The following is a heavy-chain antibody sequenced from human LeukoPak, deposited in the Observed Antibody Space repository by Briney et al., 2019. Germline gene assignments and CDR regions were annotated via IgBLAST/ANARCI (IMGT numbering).Heavy chain of an antibody. CDR3: AREPSGYSGYDPRPFDY. V-gene: IGHV1-69*06. CDR1: GGTFSSYA. Sequence: SSVKVSCKASGGTFSSYAISWVRQAPGQGLEWMGRIIPIFGTANYAQKFQGRVTITADKSTSTAYMELSSLRSEDTAVYYCAREPSGYSGYDPRPFDYWGQGTLVTVSS. CDR2: IIPIFGTA. J-gene: IGHJ4*02. D-gene: IGHD5-12*01.